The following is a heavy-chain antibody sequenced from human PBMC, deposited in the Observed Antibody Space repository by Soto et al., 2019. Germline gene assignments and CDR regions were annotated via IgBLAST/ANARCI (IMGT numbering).Heavy chain of an antibody. CDR1: GGSISSYY. CDR3: ARRKLRYYYYMDV. J-gene: IGHJ6*03. D-gene: IGHD4-17*01. Sequence: QVQLQESGPGLVKPSETLSLTCTVSGGSISSYYWSWIRQPPGKGLEWIGYIYYSGSTNYNPSLNSRVTMSVDTSKNQFALELSSVTAADTDVYYCARRKLRYYYYMDVWGKGTTVTVSS. V-gene: IGHV4-59*08. CDR2: IYYSGST.